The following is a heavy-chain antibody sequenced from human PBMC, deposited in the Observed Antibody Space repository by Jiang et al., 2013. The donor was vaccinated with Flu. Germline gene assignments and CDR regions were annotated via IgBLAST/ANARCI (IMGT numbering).Heavy chain of an antibody. CDR3: ARDRMGYCSGESCHGYFDY. CDR2: IKSDGSGA. D-gene: IGHD2-15*01. V-gene: IGHV3-74*01. J-gene: IGHJ4*02. Sequence: PGGSLRLSCAVSGFTFSSFWMHWVRQAPGKGPVWVSRIKSDGSGAIYADSVKGRFTISRDNAKNTLYLQMDSLRAEDTAVYYCARDRMGYCSGESCHGYFDYWDQGTLVTVSS. CDR1: GFTFSSFW.